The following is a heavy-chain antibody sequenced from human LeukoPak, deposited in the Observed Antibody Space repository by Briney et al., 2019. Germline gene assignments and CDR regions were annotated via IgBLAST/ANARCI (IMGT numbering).Heavy chain of an antibody. D-gene: IGHD3-22*01. CDR2: FYRGGST. CDR1: GFSVSTNF. V-gene: IGHV3-66*02. CDR3: ARYYDSSGYTQGAFDI. J-gene: IGHJ3*02. Sequence: GGSLRRSCVASGFSVSTNFMSWVRQAPGKGLEWVSSFYRGGSTYYGDSVKGRFTTSRDHSMNTVYLQMNSLRAEDTAVYYCARYYDSSGYTQGAFDIWGQGTMVTVS.